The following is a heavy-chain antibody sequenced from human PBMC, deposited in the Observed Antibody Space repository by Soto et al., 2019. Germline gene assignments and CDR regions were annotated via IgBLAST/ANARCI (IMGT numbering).Heavy chain of an antibody. J-gene: IGHJ4*02. Sequence: EVQLLESGGGLVQPGGSLRLSCAASGFTFSSYAMSWVRQAPGKGLEWVSAISGSGGGTYYADSVKGRFTISRDNSKNTLDLQMSSLRAEDTAVYYCAKVGGSWYGYFDYGGQGTLVTVSS. D-gene: IGHD6-13*01. CDR2: ISGSGGGT. CDR1: GFTFSSYA. V-gene: IGHV3-23*01. CDR3: AKVGGSWYGYFDY.